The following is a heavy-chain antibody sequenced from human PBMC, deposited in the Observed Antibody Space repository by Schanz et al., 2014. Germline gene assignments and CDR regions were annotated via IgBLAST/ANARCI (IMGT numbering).Heavy chain of an antibody. D-gene: IGHD3-10*01. CDR1: GGTFSSYT. Sequence: QLQLVQSGAEVKKPGSSVKVSCKLSGGTFSSYTISWMRQAPGQGLEWMGKIIPVLNIATYAQRFQGRVSITADTSTNAADMELSSLTSEDTAVHYGARGRGFYDYWGQGTLVTVSS. V-gene: IGHV1-69*02. J-gene: IGHJ4*02. CDR2: IIPVLNIA. CDR3: ARGRGFYDY.